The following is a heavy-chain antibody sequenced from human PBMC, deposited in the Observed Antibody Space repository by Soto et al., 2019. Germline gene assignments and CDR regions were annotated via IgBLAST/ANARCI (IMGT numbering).Heavy chain of an antibody. D-gene: IGHD3-16*01. CDR3: ASYRGALYFEP. Sequence: KPSETLSLTCSVSGRSISSNYWSWIRQAPDKGLEWLGYVFYGGTDYNPSLGGRVSMSVETSKSQFSLKLTSVTVADTAVYYCASYRGALYFEPWGPGILVTVSS. V-gene: IGHV4-59*01. CDR2: VFYGGT. J-gene: IGHJ4*02. CDR1: GRSISSNY.